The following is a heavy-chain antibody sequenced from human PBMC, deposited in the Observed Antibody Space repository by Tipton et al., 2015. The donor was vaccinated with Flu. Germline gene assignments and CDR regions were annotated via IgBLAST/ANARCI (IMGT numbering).Heavy chain of an antibody. D-gene: IGHD1-26*01. CDR1: GASVNSGYYS. Sequence: LRLSCTVSGASVNSGYYSSAWVRQLPGKGLEWIGYAHYTGSAYYNPSLESRVTISVDASKNQFSLSLTPVTAADTAVYYCAKKSGSGYFDHWGQGTLVTVSS. J-gene: IGHJ4*02. V-gene: IGHV4-31*03. CDR3: AKKSGSGYFDH. CDR2: AHYTGSA.